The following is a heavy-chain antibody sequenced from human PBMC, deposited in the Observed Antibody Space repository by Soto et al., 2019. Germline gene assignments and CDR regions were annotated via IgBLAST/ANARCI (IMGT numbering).Heavy chain of an antibody. D-gene: IGHD4-17*01. Sequence: EVQLVESGGGXVXXXXCLRLSXAVXGXXFSXYXXXWVRXAPGKGLEWVSYISSSSSIIYYADSVKGRFTISRDNAKSSLYLQMNSLRAEDTAVYYCARGYYGDYVSDYWGQGTLVTVSS. CDR1: GXXFSXYX. CDR2: ISSSSSII. CDR3: ARGYYGDYVSDY. V-gene: IGHV3-48*01. J-gene: IGHJ4*02.